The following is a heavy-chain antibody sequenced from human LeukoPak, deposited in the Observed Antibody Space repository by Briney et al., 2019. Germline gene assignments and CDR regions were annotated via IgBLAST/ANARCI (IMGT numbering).Heavy chain of an antibody. CDR2: IYHSGST. J-gene: IGHJ3*02. CDR1: GGSISSSNW. Sequence: SETLSLTCAVSGGSISSSNWWSWVRQPPGKGLEWIGEIYHSGSTNYNPSLKSRVTISVDKSKNQFSLKLSSVTAAGTAVYYCARIPLGYDAFDIWGQGTMVTVSS. V-gene: IGHV4-4*02. D-gene: IGHD5-12*01. CDR3: ARIPLGYDAFDI.